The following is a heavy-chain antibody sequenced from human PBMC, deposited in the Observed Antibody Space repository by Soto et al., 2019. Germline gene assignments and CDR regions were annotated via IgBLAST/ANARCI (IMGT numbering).Heavy chain of an antibody. CDR1: GGSFRGYH. J-gene: IGHJ4*02. CDR2: INNSGST. D-gene: IGHD6-19*01. Sequence: SETLSLTCAVYGGSFRGYHWTWIRQPPGKGLEWIGEINNSGSTNDNPSLKSRVTISRDTSKNQFSLSLSSVTAADTAIYYCARGGYTSGWFRFWGQGILVTVSS. CDR3: ARGGYTSGWFRF. V-gene: IGHV4-34*01.